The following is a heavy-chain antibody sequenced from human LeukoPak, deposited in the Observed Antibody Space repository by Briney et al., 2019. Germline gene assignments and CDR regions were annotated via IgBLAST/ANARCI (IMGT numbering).Heavy chain of an antibody. CDR3: ARAHGYDPQWGPQHGMDV. D-gene: IGHD5-12*01. V-gene: IGHV4-34*01. CDR1: GGSFSGYY. CDR2: INHSGST. Sequence: SETLSLTCAVYGGSFSGYYWSWIRQPPGKGLEWIGEINHSGSTNYNPSLKSRVTISVDTSKNQFSLKLSSVTAADTAVYYCARAHGYDPQWGPQHGMDVWGQGTTVTVSS. J-gene: IGHJ6*02.